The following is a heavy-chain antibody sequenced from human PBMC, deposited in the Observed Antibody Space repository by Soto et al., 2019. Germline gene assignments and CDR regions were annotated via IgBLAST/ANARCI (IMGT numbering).Heavy chain of an antibody. V-gene: IGHV4-61*01. CDR1: GGSVSSDTHY. CDR3: ARFVRSCSGTTCYTRADV. D-gene: IGHD2-2*02. Sequence: SETLSLTCTVSGGSVSSDTHYWRWIRQPPGKRLEWIGFIYSSGGTNYNPSLKSRVTMSVDTSKNQFSLKLRSVIVTDTAVYHCARFVRSCSGTTCYTRADVWGQGTTVTVSS. J-gene: IGHJ6*02. CDR2: IYSSGGT.